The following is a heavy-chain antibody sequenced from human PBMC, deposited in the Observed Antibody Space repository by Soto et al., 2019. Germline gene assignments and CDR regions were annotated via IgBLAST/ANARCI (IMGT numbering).Heavy chain of an antibody. V-gene: IGHV3-23*01. D-gene: IGHD3-22*01. CDR1: GFTFSSYA. CDR3: AKVSTYYYDSSGPRAQGVYYYYGMDV. CDR2: ISGSGGST. J-gene: IGHJ6*02. Sequence: GGSLRLSCAASGFTFSSYAMSWVRQAPGKGLEWVSAISGSGGSTYYAVSVKGRFTISRDNSKNTLYLQMNSLRAEDTAVYYCAKVSTYYYDSSGPRAQGVYYYYGMDVWGQGTTVTVSS.